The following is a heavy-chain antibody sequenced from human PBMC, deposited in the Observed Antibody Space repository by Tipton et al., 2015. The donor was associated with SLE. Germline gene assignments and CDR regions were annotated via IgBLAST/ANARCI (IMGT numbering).Heavy chain of an antibody. J-gene: IGHJ5*02. D-gene: IGHD1-14*01. CDR2: ISHSGNI. V-gene: IGHV4-38-2*01. CDR1: GFSISSGYY. Sequence: TLSLTCAVSGFSISSGYYWGWIRQSPEKGLEWIGSISHSGNIYLNPSLKSRASMSIDTSRNAVFLRLTSATAADTAIYYCARKKTVGRYNYFDPWGQGTLVTVSS. CDR3: ARKKTVGRYNYFDP.